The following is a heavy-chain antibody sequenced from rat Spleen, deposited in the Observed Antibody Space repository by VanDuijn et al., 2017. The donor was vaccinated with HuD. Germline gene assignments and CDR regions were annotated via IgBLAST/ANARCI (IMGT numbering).Heavy chain of an antibody. CDR2: ISTGGGNT. Sequence: EVQLAESGGGLVQPGSPLKLSCAASGFSLSSNWLNWIRQAPTKGLEWVASISTGGGNTYYRDSVKGRFTISRDNAKNTQYLEMDSLRSEDTATYYCARGYVMDAWGQGASVTVSS. CDR3: ARGYVMDA. CDR1: GFSLSSNW. V-gene: IGHV5S13*01. J-gene: IGHJ4*01.